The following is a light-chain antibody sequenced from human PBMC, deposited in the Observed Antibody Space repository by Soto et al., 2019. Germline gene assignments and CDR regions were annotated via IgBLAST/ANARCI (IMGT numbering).Light chain of an antibody. CDR3: QQYNSYPAT. J-gene: IGKJ4*01. CDR1: QSISSW. CDR2: DAS. V-gene: IGKV1-5*01. Sequence: DLQMTQSPSTLSASVGDRVTITCRASQSISSWLAWYQQKPGKAPKLLIYDASSLESGVPSRFSGSGSGTEFTLTISSLQPDYFATYYCQQYNSYPATFGGGTKVEIK.